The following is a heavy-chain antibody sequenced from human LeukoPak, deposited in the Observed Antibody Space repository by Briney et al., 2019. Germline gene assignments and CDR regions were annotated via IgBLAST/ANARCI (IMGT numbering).Heavy chain of an antibody. CDR2: ISSSGSTI. CDR3: ARDLTPYYYYDSSGKDDY. D-gene: IGHD3-22*01. J-gene: IGHJ4*02. V-gene: IGHV3-48*03. Sequence: GGSLRLSCAASGFTFSSYEMNWVRQAPGKGLEWVSYISSSGSTIYYADSVKGRFTISRDNAKNSLYLQMNSLRAEDTAVYYCARDLTPYYYYDSSGKDDYWGQGTLVTVSS. CDR1: GFTFSSYE.